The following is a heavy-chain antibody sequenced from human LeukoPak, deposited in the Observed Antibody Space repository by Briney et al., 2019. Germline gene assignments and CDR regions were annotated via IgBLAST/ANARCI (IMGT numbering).Heavy chain of an antibody. CDR1: GFTFSTYG. V-gene: IGHV3-23*01. CDR2: VSSTGSGT. Sequence: GGSLRLSCVASGFTFSTYGMSWVRQAPGKGLEWVAAVSSTGSGTYYPDSLKRRFIISRDNSQNTVFLQMNSLRPEDTAFYFCAKDGPLLWFGPTDAWGQGILVTVSS. J-gene: IGHJ5*02. CDR3: AKDGPLLWFGPTDA. D-gene: IGHD3-10*01.